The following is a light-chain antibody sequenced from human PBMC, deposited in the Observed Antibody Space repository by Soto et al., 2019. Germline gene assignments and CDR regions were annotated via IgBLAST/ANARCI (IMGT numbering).Light chain of an antibody. CDR2: EGF. J-gene: IGLJ1*01. Sequence: QSVLTQPASVSGSPGQSITLSCTGTSNDVGTYNLVSWYQQHPGKAPKLIIFEGFKRPSGVSNRFSGSKSGNTASLTISGLQAEDEADYYCSSYAGSTTYVFGTGTRSPS. V-gene: IGLV2-23*01. CDR1: SNDVGTYNL. CDR3: SSYAGSTTYV.